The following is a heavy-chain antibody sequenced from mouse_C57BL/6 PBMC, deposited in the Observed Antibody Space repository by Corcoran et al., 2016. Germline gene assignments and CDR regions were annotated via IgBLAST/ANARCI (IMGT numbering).Heavy chain of an antibody. Sequence: QVQLQQSGAELARPGASVKLSCKASGYTFTSYGISWVKQRTGQGLEWIGEIYPRSGNTYYNEKFKGKATLTADKSSSTAYMELRSLTSEDSAVYFCAPLTTVVATGYFDYWGQGTTLTVSS. CDR2: IYPRSGNT. CDR3: APLTTVVATGYFDY. J-gene: IGHJ2*01. V-gene: IGHV1-81*01. CDR1: GYTFTSYG. D-gene: IGHD1-1*01.